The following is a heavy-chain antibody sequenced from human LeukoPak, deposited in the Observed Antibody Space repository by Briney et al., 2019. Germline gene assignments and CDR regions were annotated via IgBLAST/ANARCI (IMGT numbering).Heavy chain of an antibody. V-gene: IGHV4-34*01. CDR2: SGHRGGT. CDR1: GGSLNGHY. CDR3: ARVDTAMVTGALDY. Sequence: SETLSLTCAVYGGSLNGHYWSWIRQPPGKGLEWIGESGHRGGTKFNPSLKSRVTISVDKSKNQFSLKLSSVTAADTAVYYCARVDTAMVTGALDYWGQGTLVTVSS. J-gene: IGHJ4*02. D-gene: IGHD5-18*01.